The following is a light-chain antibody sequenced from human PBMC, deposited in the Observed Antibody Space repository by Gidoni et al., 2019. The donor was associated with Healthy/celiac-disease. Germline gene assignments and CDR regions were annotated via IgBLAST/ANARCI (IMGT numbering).Light chain of an antibody. Sequence: IVMTQSPDSLAVSLGERATINCKSSQSVLYSPNNKDYVAWYQQKPGQPPKLLIYWASTREAGVPDRFSGSGSGTDFTLTISSLQAEDVAVYYCQQYYSTPFTFGGGTKVEIK. CDR3: QQYYSTPFT. V-gene: IGKV4-1*01. CDR2: WAS. J-gene: IGKJ4*01. CDR1: QSVLYSPNNKDY.